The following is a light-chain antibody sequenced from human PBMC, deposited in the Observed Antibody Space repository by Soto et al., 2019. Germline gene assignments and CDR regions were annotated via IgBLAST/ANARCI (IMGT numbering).Light chain of an antibody. CDR1: SSDVGSYNL. Sequence: QSALTQPASVSGSPGQSITISCTGTSSDVGSYNLVSWYQQHPGKAPKLMIYEDSKRPSGVSNRFSGSKSGNTASLTISGLQAEDEAEYYCCSYAGGSGFVVFGGGTKLTVL. J-gene: IGLJ2*01. CDR3: CSYAGGSGFVV. CDR2: EDS. V-gene: IGLV2-23*02.